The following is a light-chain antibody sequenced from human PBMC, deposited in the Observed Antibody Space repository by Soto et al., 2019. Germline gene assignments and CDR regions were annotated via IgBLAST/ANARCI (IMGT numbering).Light chain of an antibody. V-gene: IGLV1-44*01. CDR2: SDN. Sequence: QSVLTQPPSASGTPGQRVTISCSGSFSNIGSNSVNWYQQLPGTAPKLLIDSDNQRPSGVPDRCSGSKSGTSASLAISGLLSEDEADYYCAAWDDSLMGVFGGGTKLTVL. CDR1: FSNIGSNS. CDR3: AAWDDSLMGV. J-gene: IGLJ3*02.